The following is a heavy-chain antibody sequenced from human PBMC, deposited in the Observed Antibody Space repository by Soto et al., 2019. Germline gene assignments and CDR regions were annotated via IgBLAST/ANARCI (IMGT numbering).Heavy chain of an antibody. D-gene: IGHD3-9*01. CDR3: ARVSSSLLYFDWLRALNNWFDP. J-gene: IGHJ5*02. Sequence: QVQLVQSGAEVKKPGASVKVSCKASGYTFTSYDINWVRQATGQGLEWMGWMNPNSGNTGYAQKFQGRVIMTRNTSISTAYMELSSLRSEDTAVYYCARVSSSLLYFDWLRALNNWFDPWGQGTLVTVSS. CDR2: MNPNSGNT. V-gene: IGHV1-8*01. CDR1: GYTFTSYD.